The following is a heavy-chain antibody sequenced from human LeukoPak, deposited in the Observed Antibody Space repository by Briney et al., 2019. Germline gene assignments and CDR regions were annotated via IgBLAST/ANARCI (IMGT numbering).Heavy chain of an antibody. CDR1: GDSISSYY. V-gene: IGHV4-4*09. Sequence: SETLSLTCTVSGDSISSYYWSWIRQPPGKGLEWIGYIYTSGGTNYIPSLKGRVTISTDTSKNQFSLKLSSVTAADSAVYYCARLTRLSTSPDRYYLDYWGQGTLVTVSS. CDR2: IYTSGGT. D-gene: IGHD6-6*01. CDR3: ARLTRLSTSPDRYYLDY. J-gene: IGHJ4*02.